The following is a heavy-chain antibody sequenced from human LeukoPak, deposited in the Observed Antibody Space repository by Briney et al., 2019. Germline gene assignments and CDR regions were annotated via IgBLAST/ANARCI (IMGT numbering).Heavy chain of an antibody. CDR1: GFTFSHYY. J-gene: IGHJ5*02. CDR2: ISGSGSYT. CDR3: AKDKVFELVGYSGSWYDH. D-gene: IGHD2-21*01. Sequence: PGGSLRLSCVASGFTFSHYYMSWIRQAPGKGLEWVSDISGSGSYTNSADSVKGRFTISRDNSRNSLYLEMNSLRTEDTALYYCAKDKVFELVGYSGSWYDHWGQGTLVTVSS. V-gene: IGHV3-11*05.